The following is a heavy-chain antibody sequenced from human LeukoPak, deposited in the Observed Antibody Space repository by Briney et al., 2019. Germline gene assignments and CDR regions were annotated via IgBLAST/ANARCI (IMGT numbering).Heavy chain of an antibody. CDR1: GGSISSGDYY. CDR2: IYYSGST. V-gene: IGHV4-30-4*01. CDR3: AMGGYCSGGSCYPNWFDP. Sequence: PSETLYLTCTVSGGSISSGDYYWSWIRQPPRKGLEWIGYIYYSGSTYYNPSLKSRVTISVDTSKNQFSLKLSSVTAADTAVYYCAMGGYCSGGSCYPNWFDPWGQGTLVTVSS. J-gene: IGHJ5*02. D-gene: IGHD2-15*01.